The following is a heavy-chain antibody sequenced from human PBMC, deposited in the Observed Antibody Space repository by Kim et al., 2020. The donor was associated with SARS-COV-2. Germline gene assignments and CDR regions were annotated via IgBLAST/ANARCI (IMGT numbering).Heavy chain of an antibody. CDR2: ISYDGSNK. CDR1: GFTFSSYG. D-gene: IGHD6-6*01. CDR3: AGLSIAARRVNY. Sequence: GGSLRLSCAASGFTFSSYGMHWVRQAPGKGLEWVAVISYDGSNKYYADSVKGRFTISRDNSKNTLYLQMNSLRAEDTAVYYCAGLSIAARRVNYWGQGTLVTVSS. V-gene: IGHV3-30*03. J-gene: IGHJ4*02.